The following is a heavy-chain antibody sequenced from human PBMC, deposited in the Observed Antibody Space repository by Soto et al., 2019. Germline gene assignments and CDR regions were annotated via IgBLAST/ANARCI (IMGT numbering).Heavy chain of an antibody. CDR3: ARVAY. CDR1: GFNFRSNA. Sequence: GGSLRLSCAASGFNFRSNAMHWVRQAPGKGLEWVAIISDDGNIKYYADSVKGRFIISRDNAQNSLFLQMNTLRPEDTAMYYCARVAYWGPGTQVTVSS. J-gene: IGHJ4*02. CDR2: ISDDGNIK. V-gene: IGHV3-30-3*01.